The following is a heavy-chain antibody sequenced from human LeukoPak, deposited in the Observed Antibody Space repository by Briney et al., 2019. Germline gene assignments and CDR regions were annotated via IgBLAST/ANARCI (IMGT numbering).Heavy chain of an antibody. CDR3: AKDRGSGHGSYTWGTFDY. D-gene: IGHD3-3*01. CDR1: GFSFSSHA. Sequence: GGSLRLSCAASGFSFSSHAMSWVRQAPGKGLEWVSGINGRGGSTVYADSVKGRFTISRDNSKNTLYLQMNSLRVEDTAVYYCAKDRGSGHGSYTWGTFDYGGLEPLVTV. CDR2: INGRGGST. J-gene: IGHJ4*01. V-gene: IGHV3-23*01.